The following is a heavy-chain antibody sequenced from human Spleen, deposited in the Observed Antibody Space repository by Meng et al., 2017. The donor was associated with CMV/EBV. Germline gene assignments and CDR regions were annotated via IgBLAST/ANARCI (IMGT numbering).Heavy chain of an antibody. D-gene: IGHD3-22*01. CDR2: IYVGGST. CDR3: ARVFFGSDYYDSNGYYFDY. J-gene: IGHJ4*02. CDR1: GFTVGSNY. V-gene: IGHV3-53*01. Sequence: GGSLRLSCAASGFTVGSNYMSWVRQAPGKGLEWVSAIYVGGSTQYADSVEGRFTICRDNSKNTLYLQMNSLRVEDTAVFYCARVFFGSDYYDSNGYYFDYWGQGTLVTVSS.